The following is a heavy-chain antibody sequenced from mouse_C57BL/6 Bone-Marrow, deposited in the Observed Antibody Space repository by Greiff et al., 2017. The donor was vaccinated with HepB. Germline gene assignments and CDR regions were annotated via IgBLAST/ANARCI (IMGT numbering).Heavy chain of an antibody. CDR1: GYSFTGYF. D-gene: IGHD6-1*01. V-gene: IGHV1-20*01. CDR2: INPYNGDT. J-gene: IGHJ3*01. Sequence: EVKLQESGPELVKPGDSVKISCKASGYSFTGYFMNWVMQSHGKSLEWIGRINPYNGDTFYNQKFKGKATLTVDKSSSTAHMELRSLTSEDSAVYYCAREAVGFAYWGQGTLVTVSA. CDR3: AREAVGFAY.